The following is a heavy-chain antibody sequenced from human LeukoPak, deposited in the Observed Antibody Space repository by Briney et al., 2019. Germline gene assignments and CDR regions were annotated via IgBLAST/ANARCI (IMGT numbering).Heavy chain of an antibody. J-gene: IGHJ4*01. CDR2: ISSSSSYI. CDR3: ARDRKFDRLERGKPPALDY. CDR1: GFTFSSYS. Sequence: GGSLRLSCAASGFTFSSYSMNWVRQAPGKGLEWVSSISSSSSYIYYADSVKGRFTISRYNAKNSLYLQMKSLRAEDTAVYYCARDRKFDRLERGKPPALDYWGQGTLVTVSS. V-gene: IGHV3-21*01. D-gene: IGHD1-1*01.